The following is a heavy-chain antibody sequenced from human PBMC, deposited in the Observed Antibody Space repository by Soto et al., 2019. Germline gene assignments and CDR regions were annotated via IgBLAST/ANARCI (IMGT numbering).Heavy chain of an antibody. J-gene: IGHJ6*02. V-gene: IGHV3-30*03. Sequence: GGSLRLSCVGSGFTFRSYGMHWVRQAPGKGLEWVAVISYDGGTKYYADSVKGRFTISRDNSKNTLFLQMSSLRAEDTAVYYCASVDTALDYYGMDVWGRGTTVTVS. D-gene: IGHD5-18*01. CDR3: ASVDTALDYYGMDV. CDR2: ISYDGGTK. CDR1: GFTFRSYG.